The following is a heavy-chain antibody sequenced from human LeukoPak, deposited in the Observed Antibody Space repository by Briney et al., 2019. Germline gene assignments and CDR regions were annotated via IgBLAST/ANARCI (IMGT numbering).Heavy chain of an antibody. CDR2: ISSDSLTI. V-gene: IGHV3-48*01. D-gene: IGHD2-15*01. CDR3: ARTPSVSAGHWFDP. J-gene: IGHJ5*02. CDR1: GFTFSAYS. Sequence: GGSLRLSCAASGFTFSAYSMNWVRQAPGKGLEWVSYISSDSLTIYYANSVKGRFTISRDNAKNSLYLQMNSLRAEDTAVYCCARTPSVSAGHWFDPWGQGTLVTVSS.